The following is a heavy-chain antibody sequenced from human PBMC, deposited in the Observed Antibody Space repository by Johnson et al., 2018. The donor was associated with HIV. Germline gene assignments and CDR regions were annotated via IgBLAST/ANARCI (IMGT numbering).Heavy chain of an antibody. V-gene: IGHV3-30*02. CDR3: ASPEGYYDSPDALDI. CDR2: IRFDGSNK. J-gene: IGHJ3*02. CDR1: GFTFSSYG. Sequence: VQLVESGGGVVQPGGSLRLSCAASGFTFSSYGMHWVRQAPGKGLEWVAFIRFDGSNKYYADSVKGRFTISRDNSKNTLYLQMNSLRAEDTAVYYCASPEGYYDSPDALDIWGQGTKVTVSS. D-gene: IGHD3-22*01.